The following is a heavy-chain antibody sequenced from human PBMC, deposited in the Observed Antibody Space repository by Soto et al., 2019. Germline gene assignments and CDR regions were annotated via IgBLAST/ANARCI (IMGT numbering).Heavy chain of an antibody. Sequence: PSETLSLTCTVSGDSISRNNNYWGWIRQPPGKGREWIGRLYYSDYTDTNASLRSRLTISVDTSKNQFSLKLTSVTAADTAVYYCARHLYYDISPGHLRPYHYYGMDVWGQGTTVT. J-gene: IGHJ6*02. CDR2: LYYSDYT. D-gene: IGHD3-9*01. V-gene: IGHV4-39*01. CDR3: ARHLYYDISPGHLRPYHYYGMDV. CDR1: GDSISRNNNY.